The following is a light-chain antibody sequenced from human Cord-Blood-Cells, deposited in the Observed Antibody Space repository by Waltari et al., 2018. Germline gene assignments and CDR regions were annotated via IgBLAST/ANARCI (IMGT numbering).Light chain of an antibody. Sequence: EIVLTQSPATLSLSPGERATLSCRASQSVSSDLAWYQQKPGQAPRLLLYDASNRATSIPARFSGSESGTDFTLTISSLEPEDFAVYYCQQRSNWPPYTFGQGTKLEIK. CDR3: QQRSNWPPYT. V-gene: IGKV3-11*01. J-gene: IGKJ2*01. CDR2: DAS. CDR1: QSVSSD.